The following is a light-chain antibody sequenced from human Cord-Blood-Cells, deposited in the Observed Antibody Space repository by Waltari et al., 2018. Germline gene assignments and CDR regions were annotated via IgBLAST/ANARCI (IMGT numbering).Light chain of an antibody. CDR1: TGAVTSGHY. Sequence: QAVVTQEPSLTVSPGGTVTLTCGSSTGAVTSGHYPYWFQQKPGQAPRTLIYDTSNKHSWTPARFSGSLLGGKADLTLSGAQPEDEAEYYCLLSYSGAREVFGGGTKLTVL. J-gene: IGLJ2*01. CDR3: LLSYSGAREV. V-gene: IGLV7-46*01. CDR2: DTS.